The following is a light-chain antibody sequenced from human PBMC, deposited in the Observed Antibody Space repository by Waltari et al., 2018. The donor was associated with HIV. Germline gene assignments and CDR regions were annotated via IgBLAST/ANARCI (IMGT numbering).Light chain of an antibody. V-gene: IGLV2-14*01. Sequence: QSALTQPASVSGSPGQSITIPGTGTSSDVGGYNYVSGYHQHPGKAPKVIIYEVSNRPSGVSNRFSGSKSGNTASLTISGLQAEDEADYYCSSYTSSSTSVVFGGGTKLTVL. CDR1: SSDVGGYNY. J-gene: IGLJ2*01. CDR3: SSYTSSSTSVV. CDR2: EVS.